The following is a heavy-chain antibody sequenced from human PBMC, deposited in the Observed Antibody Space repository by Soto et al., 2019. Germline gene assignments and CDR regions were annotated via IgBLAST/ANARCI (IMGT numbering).Heavy chain of an antibody. CDR3: ARGRVTGTFRWYNWFDP. V-gene: IGHV1-69*13. J-gene: IGHJ5*02. CDR2: IIPIFGTA. Sequence: SVKVSCKASGGTFSSYAISWVRQAPGQGLEWMGGIIPIFGTANYAQKFQGRVTITADESTSTAYMELSSLRSEDTAVYYCARGRVTGTFRWYNWFDPWGQGTLVTVSS. D-gene: IGHD1-7*01. CDR1: GGTFSSYA.